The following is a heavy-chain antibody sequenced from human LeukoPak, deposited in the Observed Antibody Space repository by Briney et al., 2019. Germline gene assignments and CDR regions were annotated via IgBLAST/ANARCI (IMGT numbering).Heavy chain of an antibody. CDR1: GFTFSSYG. V-gene: IGHV3-30*18. D-gene: IGHD6-13*01. J-gene: IGHJ4*02. CDR2: ISYDGSNK. CDR3: AKPVGKYSSSWYSLGY. Sequence: PGRSLRLSCAASGFTFSSYGMHWVGQAPGKGLEWVGVISYDGSNKYYADSVKGRFTISRDNSKNTLYLQMNSLRAEDTAVYYCAKPVGKYSSSWYSLGYWGQGTLVTVSS.